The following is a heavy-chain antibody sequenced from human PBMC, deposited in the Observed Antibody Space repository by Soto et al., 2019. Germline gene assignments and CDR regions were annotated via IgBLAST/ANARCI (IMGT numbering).Heavy chain of an antibody. D-gene: IGHD6-19*01. V-gene: IGHV4-34*01. Sequence: PSETLSLTCAVYGGSFSGYYWSWIRQPPGKGLEWIGEINHSGSTNYNPSLKSRVTISVDTSKNQFSLKLSSVTAADTAVYYCARGSVDYWGQGTLVTVPS. CDR1: GGSFSGYY. CDR2: INHSGST. CDR3: ARGSVDY. J-gene: IGHJ4*02.